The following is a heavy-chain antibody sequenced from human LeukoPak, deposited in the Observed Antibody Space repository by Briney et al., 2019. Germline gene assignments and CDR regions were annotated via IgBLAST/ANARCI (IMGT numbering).Heavy chain of an antibody. Sequence: GGSLRLSCAASGFTFSDSWMSWVRQAPGKGLEWVANMNQDGSAKGYVDSVKGRFTISRDNARNSLYLQMSSLRREDTAVYYCATYTHWVAGDVWGQGTTVTVSS. J-gene: IGHJ6*02. CDR3: ATYTHWVAGDV. CDR1: GFTFSDSW. V-gene: IGHV3-7*01. D-gene: IGHD3-16*01. CDR2: MNQDGSAK.